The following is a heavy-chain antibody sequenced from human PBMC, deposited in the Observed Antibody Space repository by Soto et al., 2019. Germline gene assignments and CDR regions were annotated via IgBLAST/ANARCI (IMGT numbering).Heavy chain of an antibody. CDR1: GYTFTSYD. J-gene: IGHJ4*02. CDR3: ARTTLSTVVTLRHFDY. D-gene: IGHD4-17*01. V-gene: IGHV1-8*01. CDR2: MNPNSGDT. Sequence: QVQLVQSGAEVKKPGASVKVSCKASGYTFTSYDINWVRQATGQGLEWMGWMNPNSGDTGYAQKFQGRVTMTMDTSISTAYMELSSLRSEDTAVYYCARTTLSTVVTLRHFDYWGQGTLVTVSS.